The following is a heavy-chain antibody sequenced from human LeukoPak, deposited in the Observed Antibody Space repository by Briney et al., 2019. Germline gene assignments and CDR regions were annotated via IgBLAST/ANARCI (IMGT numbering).Heavy chain of an antibody. D-gene: IGHD5-18*01. CDR2: IYSGGST. J-gene: IGHJ4*02. CDR1: GFTVSSNY. Sequence: PGGSLRLSCAASGFTVSSNYMSWVRQAPGKGLEWVSVIYSGGSTYYADSVKGRFTISRDNSKNTLYLQMNSLRAEDTAVYYCARERGYSYGSSLDYWGQGTLVTVSS. CDR3: ARERGYSYGSSLDY. V-gene: IGHV3-53*05.